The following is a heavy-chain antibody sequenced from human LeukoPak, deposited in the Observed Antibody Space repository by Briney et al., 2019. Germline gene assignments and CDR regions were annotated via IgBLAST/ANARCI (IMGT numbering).Heavy chain of an antibody. D-gene: IGHD2-2*01. CDR2: ISYDETNK. CDR3: ARDYCSRTSCLGMDV. CDR1: AFTFRSYA. V-gene: IGHV3-30-3*01. J-gene: IGHJ6*02. Sequence: GGSLRLSCAASAFTFRSYAMHWVRQAPGKGLEWVAAISYDETNKFYANSVKGRFTISRDNTKKTLFLQTNSLRAEDTALYYCARDYCSRTSCLGMDVWGRGTTVTVSS.